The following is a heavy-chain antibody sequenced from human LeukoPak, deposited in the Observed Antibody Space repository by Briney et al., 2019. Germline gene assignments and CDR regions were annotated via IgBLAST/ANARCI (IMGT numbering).Heavy chain of an antibody. V-gene: IGHV1-69*04. CDR2: IIPILGIA. Sequence: GASVKVSCKASGGTFSSYAISWVRQAPGQGLEWMGRIIPILGIANYAQKFQGRVTITADKSTSTAYMELSGLRSEDTAVYYCARERCSSTSCYSNYYYGMDVWGQGTTVTVSS. CDR3: ARERCSSTSCYSNYYYGMDV. CDR1: GGTFSSYA. J-gene: IGHJ6*02. D-gene: IGHD2-2*02.